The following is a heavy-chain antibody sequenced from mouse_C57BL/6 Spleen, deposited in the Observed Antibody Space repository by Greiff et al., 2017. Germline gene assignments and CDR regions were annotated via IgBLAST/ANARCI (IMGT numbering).Heavy chain of an antibody. J-gene: IGHJ2*01. CDR3: ARGLFDY. Sequence: EVQLVESGPGLVKPSQSLSLTCSVTGYSITSGYYWNWIRQFPGNKLEWMGYISYDGSNNYNPSLKNRISITRDTSKNQFFLKLNSVTTEDTATYYCARGLFDYWGQGTTLTVSS. V-gene: IGHV3-6*01. CDR2: ISYDGSN. CDR1: GYSITSGYY.